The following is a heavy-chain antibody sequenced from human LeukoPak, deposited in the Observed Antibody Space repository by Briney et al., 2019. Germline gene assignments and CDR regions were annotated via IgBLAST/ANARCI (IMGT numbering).Heavy chain of an antibody. Sequence: PSETLSLTCTVSGGSISSYYWSWIRQPPGKGLEWIGYIYYSGSTNYNPSLKSRVTISVDTSKNQFSLKLSSVTAADTAVYYCAREDDGAAFDIWGQGTMVTVSS. CDR2: IYYSGST. CDR1: GGSISSYY. CDR3: AREDDGAAFDI. V-gene: IGHV4-59*01. D-gene: IGHD4/OR15-4a*01. J-gene: IGHJ3*02.